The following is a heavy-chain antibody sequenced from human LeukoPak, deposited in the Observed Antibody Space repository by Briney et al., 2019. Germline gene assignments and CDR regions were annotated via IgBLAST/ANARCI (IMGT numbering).Heavy chain of an antibody. D-gene: IGHD3-22*01. J-gene: IGHJ4*02. CDR1: GFTFSSYG. Sequence: GGSLRLSCAASGFTFSSYGMHWVRQAPGKGLEWVSAISGSGGSTNYADSVKGRFTISRDNSKNTLYLQMNSLRAEDTAVYYCAKFTTYYYDSSGYYAGKIFDYWGQGTLVTVSS. CDR2: ISGSGGST. CDR3: AKFTTYYYDSSGYYAGKIFDY. V-gene: IGHV3-23*01.